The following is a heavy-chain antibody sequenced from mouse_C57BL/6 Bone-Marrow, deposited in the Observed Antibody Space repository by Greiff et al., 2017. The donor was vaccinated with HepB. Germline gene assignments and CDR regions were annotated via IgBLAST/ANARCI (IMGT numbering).Heavy chain of an antibody. CDR3: TTYYYGSRILAR. D-gene: IGHD1-1*01. CDR1: GYTFTSYW. V-gene: IGHV1-55*01. Sequence: QVQLQQPGAELVKPGASVKMSCKASGYTFTSYWITWVKQRPGQGLEWIGDIYPGSGSTNYNEKFKSKATLTVDTSSSTAYMQLSSLTSEDTAVYYCTTYYYGSRILARWGQGTTLTVSS. J-gene: IGHJ2*01. CDR2: IYPGSGST.